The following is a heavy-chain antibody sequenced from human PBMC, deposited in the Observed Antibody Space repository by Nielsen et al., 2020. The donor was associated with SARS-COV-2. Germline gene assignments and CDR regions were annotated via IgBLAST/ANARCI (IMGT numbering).Heavy chain of an antibody. V-gene: IGHV4-39*01. CDR3: ARLNRRILTPLALASLRFDY. CDR2: IYYSGIT. J-gene: IGHJ4*02. Sequence: GSLRLSCTVSGDSMSDSNYYWVWIRQPPGKGLEWIASIYYSGITYYNSSLKSRVTISIDTSKNQFSLRLNSVAAADTAVYYCARLNRRILTPLALASLRFDYWGQGTLVTVS. CDR1: GDSMSDSNYY. D-gene: IGHD3-3*02.